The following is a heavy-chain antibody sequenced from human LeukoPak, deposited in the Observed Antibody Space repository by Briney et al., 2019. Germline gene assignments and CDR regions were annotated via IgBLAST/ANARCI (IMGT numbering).Heavy chain of an antibody. CDR1: GGSISSSNW. D-gene: IGHD3-22*01. CDR2: IYHSGST. J-gene: IGHJ4*02. Sequence: SETLSLTCAVSGGSISSSNWWSWVRQPPGKGLEWIGEIYHSGSTNYNPSLKSRVTISVDKSKNQFSLKLSSVTAADTAVYYCARSPPAESYDSSGYYYGYFDYWGQGTLVTVSS. V-gene: IGHV4-4*02. CDR3: ARSPPAESYDSSGYYYGYFDY.